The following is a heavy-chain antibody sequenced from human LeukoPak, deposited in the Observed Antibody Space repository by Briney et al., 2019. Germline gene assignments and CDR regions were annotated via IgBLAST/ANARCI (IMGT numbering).Heavy chain of an antibody. V-gene: IGHV3-23*01. CDR2: ISGSGGST. J-gene: IGHJ4*02. CDR3: AKGPYSSRPHYFDY. Sequence: PAGSLRLSCAVSGFTFSSYAMSWVRQAPGKGLEWVSAISGSGGSTYYADSVKGRFTISRDNSKNTLYLQMNSLRAEDTAVYYCAKGPYSSRPHYFDYWGQGTLVTVSS. CDR1: GFTFSSYA. D-gene: IGHD6-13*01.